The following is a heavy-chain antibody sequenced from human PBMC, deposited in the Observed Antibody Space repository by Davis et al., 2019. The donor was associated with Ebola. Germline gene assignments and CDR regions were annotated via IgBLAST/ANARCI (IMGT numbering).Heavy chain of an antibody. V-gene: IGHV3-30-3*01. CDR2: IAYDGSNK. Sequence: PGGSLRLSCAASGFTFSSYAMHWVRQAPGKGLEWVAVIAYDGSNKYYADSVKGRFTISRDNSNNTLFLQMNSLRPEDTAVYYCARKGGYSYGSGAFDIWGQGTMVTVSS. CDR3: ARKGGYSYGSGAFDI. D-gene: IGHD5-18*01. J-gene: IGHJ3*02. CDR1: GFTFSSYA.